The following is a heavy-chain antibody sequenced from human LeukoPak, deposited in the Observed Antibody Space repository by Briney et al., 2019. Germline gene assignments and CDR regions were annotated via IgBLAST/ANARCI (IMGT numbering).Heavy chain of an antibody. Sequence: SLRLSCTASEFPFVDYAMSWFRQAPGKGLEWVGFIRSKEYGGTIEYATSVKGRFTISRDDSRGIAFLQMNSLKIEDTAVYYCAKAPRFGDHAAEYFYYYMDVWGKGTTVTVSS. CDR3: AKAPRFGDHAAEYFYYYMDV. CDR1: EFPFVDYA. D-gene: IGHD3-16*01. CDR2: IRSKEYGGTI. V-gene: IGHV3-49*03. J-gene: IGHJ6*03.